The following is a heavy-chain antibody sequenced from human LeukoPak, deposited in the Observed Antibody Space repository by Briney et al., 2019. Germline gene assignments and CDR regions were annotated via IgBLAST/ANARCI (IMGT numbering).Heavy chain of an antibody. CDR1: GFTFSSYA. CDR2: ISYDGGNK. V-gene: IGHV3-30-3*01. Sequence: GGSLRLSCAASGFTFSSYAMHWVRQAPGKGLEWVAVISYDGGNKYYADSVKGRFTISRDNSKNTLYLQMNSLRAEDTAVYYCAREEGITMVRGVTDYWGQGTLVTVSS. J-gene: IGHJ4*02. D-gene: IGHD3-10*01. CDR3: AREEGITMVRGVTDY.